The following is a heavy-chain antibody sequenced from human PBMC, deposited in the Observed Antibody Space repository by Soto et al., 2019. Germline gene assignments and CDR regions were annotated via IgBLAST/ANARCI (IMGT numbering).Heavy chain of an antibody. CDR1: GFKFYSYA. V-gene: IGHV3-23*01. D-gene: IGHD2-8*01. CDR2: IDGSAVGT. Sequence: EVQLLESGGGLVQPGGSLRLSCAASGFKFYSYAMNWVRQAPGKGLEWVSGIDGSAVGTYYADSVKGRFAISRDNSGNTLYLQMNSLRAEDTAVYYCARERDGHNPNWFDLWGQGTLVTVSS. CDR3: ARERDGHNPNWFDL. J-gene: IGHJ5*02.